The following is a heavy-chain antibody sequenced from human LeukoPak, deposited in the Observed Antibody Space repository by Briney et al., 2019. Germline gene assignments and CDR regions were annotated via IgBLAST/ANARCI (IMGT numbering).Heavy chain of an antibody. CDR2: IIPILGIA. V-gene: IGHV1-69*02. J-gene: IGHJ4*02. Sequence: SVKVSCKASGGTLSSYTISWVRQAPGQGLEWMGRIIPILGIANYAQKFQGRVTITADKSTSTAYMEPSSLRSEDTAVYYCAVYGDQGDYFDYWGQGTLVTVSS. CDR1: GGTLSSYT. D-gene: IGHD4-17*01. CDR3: AVYGDQGDYFDY.